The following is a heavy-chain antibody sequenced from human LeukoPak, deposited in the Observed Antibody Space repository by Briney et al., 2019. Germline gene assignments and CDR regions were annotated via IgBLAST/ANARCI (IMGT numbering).Heavy chain of an antibody. CDR2: INEDGGGR. CDR3: ARGGNLEN. Sequence: PGGSLRLSCAASGFALSRYWMSWVRQAPGKGLEWVANINEDGGGRHYVDSVKGRFTISRDNANNSLYLQMNSLRAEDTAVYYCARGGNLENWGKGTLVTVSS. J-gene: IGHJ4*02. CDR1: GFALSRYW. D-gene: IGHD1-14*01. V-gene: IGHV3-7*01.